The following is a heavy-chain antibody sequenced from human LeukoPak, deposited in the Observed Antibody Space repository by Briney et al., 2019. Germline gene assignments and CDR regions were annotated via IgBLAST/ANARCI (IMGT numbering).Heavy chain of an antibody. V-gene: IGHV1-69*13. CDR3: ARDAKGYGSGKSAFDI. D-gene: IGHD3-10*01. Sequence: SVKVSCKASGGTFSSYAISWVRQAPGQGLEWMGGIIPIFGTANYAQKFQGRVTITADESTSTAYMELSSLRSEDTAVYYCARDAKGYGSGKSAFDIWGQGTMVTVSS. J-gene: IGHJ3*02. CDR2: IIPIFGTA. CDR1: GGTFSSYA.